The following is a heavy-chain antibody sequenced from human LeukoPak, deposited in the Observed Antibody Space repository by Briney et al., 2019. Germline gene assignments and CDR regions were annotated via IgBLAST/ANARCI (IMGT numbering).Heavy chain of an antibody. V-gene: IGHV4-39*07. J-gene: IGHJ4*02. CDR1: GGSISSSSYY. CDR2: IYYSGST. CDR3: ARVAGSYTTFYFDY. Sequence: SETLSLTCTVSGGSISSSSYYWGGLRQPPGKGVEGIGSIYYSGSTYYNPSLKSRVTISVDTSKNQFSLKLSSVTAADTAVYYCARVAGSYTTFYFDYWGQGTLVTVSS. D-gene: IGHD1-26*01.